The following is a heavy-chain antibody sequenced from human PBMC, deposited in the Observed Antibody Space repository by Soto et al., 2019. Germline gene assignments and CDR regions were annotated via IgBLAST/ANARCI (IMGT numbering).Heavy chain of an antibody. V-gene: IGHV3-23*01. D-gene: IGHD2-15*01. CDR2: ISGSGGST. CDR1: GFTFSSYA. Sequence: HPGGSLRLSCAASGFTFSSYAMSWVRQAPGKGLEWVSAISGSGGSTYYADSVKGRFTISRDNSKNTLYLQMNSLRAEDTAVYYCAKDPCGGSCYIDYWGQGTLVTVSS. CDR3: AKDPCGGSCYIDY. J-gene: IGHJ4*02.